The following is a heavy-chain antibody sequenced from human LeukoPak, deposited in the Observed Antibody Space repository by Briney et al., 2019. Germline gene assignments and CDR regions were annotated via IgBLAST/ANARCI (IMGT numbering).Heavy chain of an antibody. J-gene: IGHJ6*03. CDR1: GGSFSGYY. D-gene: IGHD5-18*01. Sequence: KPSETLSLTCAVYGGSFSGYYWSWIRQPPGKGLEWIGEINHSGSTNYNPSLKSRATISVDTSKNQFSLKLSSVTAADTAVYYCARGGIRDTAMAPRYYYYYYYMDVWGKGTTVTVSS. CDR3: ARGGIRDTAMAPRYYYYYYYMDV. V-gene: IGHV4-34*01. CDR2: INHSGST.